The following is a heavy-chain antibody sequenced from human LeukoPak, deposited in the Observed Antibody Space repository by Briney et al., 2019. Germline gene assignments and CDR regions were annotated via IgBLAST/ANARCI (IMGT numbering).Heavy chain of an antibody. J-gene: IGHJ2*01. CDR1: GGSISSYY. CDR3: ARRGSGASVEYYFDL. D-gene: IGHD1-14*01. CDR2: IDYSGNT. Sequence: SETLSLTCTVSGGSISSYYWSWIQQPPGKGLEYIGYIDYSGNTNSNPSLNSQFTISVDTSKNQFSLKLSSLTAANTAVYYCARRGSGASVEYYFDLWGRGTLVTVSS. V-gene: IGHV4-59*08.